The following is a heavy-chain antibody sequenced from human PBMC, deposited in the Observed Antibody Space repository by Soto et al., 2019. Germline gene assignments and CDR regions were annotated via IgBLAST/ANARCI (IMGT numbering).Heavy chain of an antibody. D-gene: IGHD3-10*01. CDR1: GGSVSSGSYL. CDR2: IYYRGNT. V-gene: IGHV4-61*01. CDR3: ARAYLMIRGDVQVSWFDP. Sequence: SETLSLACTVSGGSVSSGSYLWSWIRQSPGKGLQWIGDIYYRGNTNYNPSLKSRVTISVDTSKNQFSLRLSSVTAADTAGYYCARAYLMIRGDVQVSWFDPWGQGTLVTVSS. J-gene: IGHJ5*02.